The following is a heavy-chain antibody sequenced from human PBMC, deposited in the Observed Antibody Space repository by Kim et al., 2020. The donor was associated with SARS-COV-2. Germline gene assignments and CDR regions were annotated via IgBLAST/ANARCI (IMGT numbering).Heavy chain of an antibody. CDR3: TTDRQSWGSGYSGSEAIDY. J-gene: IGHJ4*02. V-gene: IGHV3-15*01. D-gene: IGHD3-3*01. CDR1: GFTFSNAW. Sequence: GGSLRLSCAASGFTFSNAWMSWVRQAPGKGLEWVGRIKSKTDGGTTDYAAPVKGRFTISRDDSKNTLYLQMNSLKTEDTAVYYCTTDRQSWGSGYSGSEAIDYWGQVTLVTVSS. CDR2: IKSKTDGGTT.